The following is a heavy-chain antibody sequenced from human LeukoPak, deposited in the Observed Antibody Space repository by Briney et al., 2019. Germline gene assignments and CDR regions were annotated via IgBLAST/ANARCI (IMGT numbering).Heavy chain of an antibody. CDR3: ARRGIAAARDY. J-gene: IGHJ4*02. D-gene: IGHD6-13*01. CDR2: INHSGST. V-gene: IGHV4-34*01. Sequence: SETLSLTCAVYGGSFSGYYWSWIRQPPGKGLEWIGEINHSGSTNYNPSLKSRVTISVDTSMNQFSLKLSSVTAADTAVYYCARRGIAAARDYWGQGTLVTVSS. CDR1: GGSFSGYY.